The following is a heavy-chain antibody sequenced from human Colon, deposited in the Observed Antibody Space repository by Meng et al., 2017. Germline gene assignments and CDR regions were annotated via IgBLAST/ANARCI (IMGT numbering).Heavy chain of an antibody. J-gene: IGHJ4*02. D-gene: IGHD1-7*01. V-gene: IGHV4-31*03. Sequence: VQLQESGPGLVKPSQTLSLTCTVSGGSISSGGFYWSWIRQHPGKGLEWIGYIYYSGSTYYNPSLRSRVAISIDTSKNQFSLKLTSVTAADTAVYYCGRDQGRELINHWGQGTLVTVSS. CDR1: GGSISSGGFY. CDR2: IYYSGST. CDR3: GRDQGRELINH.